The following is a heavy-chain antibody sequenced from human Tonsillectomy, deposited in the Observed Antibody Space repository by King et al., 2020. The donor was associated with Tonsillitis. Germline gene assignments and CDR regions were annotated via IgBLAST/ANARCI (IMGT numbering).Heavy chain of an antibody. Sequence: VQLQQWGAGLLKPSETLSLPCAVYGASFSGYYWSWIRQPPGKGLEWIGEINHSGSTNYNPSLKSRVTISVDTSKNQFSLKLSSVTAADTAVYYCARGIQLWAWGQGTLVTVSS. V-gene: IGHV4-34*01. CDR2: INHSGST. CDR3: ARGIQLWA. D-gene: IGHD5-18*01. J-gene: IGHJ5*02. CDR1: GASFSGYY.